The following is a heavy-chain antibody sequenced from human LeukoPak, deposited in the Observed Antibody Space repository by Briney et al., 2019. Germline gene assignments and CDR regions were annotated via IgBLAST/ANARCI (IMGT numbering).Heavy chain of an antibody. J-gene: IGHJ4*02. CDR2: LYPSGST. CDR3: ARHGPLYDIWSAQFYFDY. D-gene: IGHD3-3*01. CDR1: GGSINSGY. Sequence: SETLSLTCSVSGGSINSGYWSWIRQPPGKGLEWIGLLYPSGSTNYNPSLKSRVTISVDMSKSQFSLTLSSVTAADTALYYCARHGPLYDIWSAQFYFDYWGQGTLVAVSS. V-gene: IGHV4-59*08.